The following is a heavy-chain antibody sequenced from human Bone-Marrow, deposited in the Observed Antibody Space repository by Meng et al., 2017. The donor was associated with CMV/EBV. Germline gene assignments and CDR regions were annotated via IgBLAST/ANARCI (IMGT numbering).Heavy chain of an antibody. CDR1: GFTFSSYA. J-gene: IGHJ3*02. D-gene: IGHD2-21*01. CDR3: ARDTFCPPPSYCGGDDAFDI. Sequence: GESLKISCAASGFTFSSYAMSWVRQAPGKGLEWVSAISGSGGGTYYADSVKGRFTISRDNAKNPLYLQMNSLRAEDTAVYYCARDTFCPPPSYCGGDDAFDIWGQGTMVTVSS. V-gene: IGHV3-23*01. CDR2: ISGSGGGT.